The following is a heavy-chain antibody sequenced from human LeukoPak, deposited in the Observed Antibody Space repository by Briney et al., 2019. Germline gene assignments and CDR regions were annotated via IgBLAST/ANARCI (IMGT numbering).Heavy chain of an antibody. J-gene: IGHJ6*03. CDR1: SVSFSGYY. Sequence: KPSETLPLTCAVYSVSFSGYYWSWIRQPPGKGLEWIGDINDSGSTNYNPSVKSRVTISVDTSKNQFSLKLSSVTAADTAVYYCARGGRVRGVIHYYYYYMDVWGKGTTVTISS. D-gene: IGHD3-10*01. V-gene: IGHV4-34*01. CDR3: ARGGRVRGVIHYYYYYMDV. CDR2: INDSGST.